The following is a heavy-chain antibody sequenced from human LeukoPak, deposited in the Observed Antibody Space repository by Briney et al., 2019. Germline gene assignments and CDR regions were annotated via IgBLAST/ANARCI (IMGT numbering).Heavy chain of an antibody. CDR1: GGSISSYY. V-gene: IGHV4-59*01. D-gene: IGHD3-10*01. CDR2: IYYSGST. Sequence: SETLSLTCTVSGGSISSYYWSWIRQPPGKGLEWIGYIYYSGSTNYNPSLKSRVTISVDTSKNQFSLKLSSVTAADTAVYYCARTDYGSGSPVVYYYYGMDVWGQGTTVTVSS. J-gene: IGHJ6*02. CDR3: ARTDYGSGSPVVYYYYGMDV.